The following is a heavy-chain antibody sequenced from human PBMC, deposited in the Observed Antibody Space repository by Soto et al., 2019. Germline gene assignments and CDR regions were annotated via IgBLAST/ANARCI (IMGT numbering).Heavy chain of an antibody. D-gene: IGHD3-10*01. CDR1: GDSVSSNSAA. J-gene: IGHJ5*02. Sequence: PSQTLSLTCAISGDSVSSNSAAWNWIRQSPSRGLEWLGRTYYRSKWYNDYAVSVKSRITINPDTSKNQFSLQLNSVTPEDTAVYYCARGGNKRITMVRGVTGLNWFAPWGQRTPDTVSS. V-gene: IGHV6-1*01. CDR3: ARGGNKRITMVRGVTGLNWFAP. CDR2: TYYRSKWYN.